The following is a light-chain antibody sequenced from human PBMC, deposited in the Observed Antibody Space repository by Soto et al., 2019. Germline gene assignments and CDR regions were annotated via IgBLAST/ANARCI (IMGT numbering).Light chain of an antibody. CDR1: TSDVGDFNY. J-gene: IGLJ2*01. CDR2: DVT. V-gene: IGLV2-14*03. Sequence: QSALPQPASVSGSPGRSVTISFTGTTSDVGDFNYVSWYQHLPGRAPQLLISDVTTRPSGISYRFAASKSGRTASLTIAGLQAEDEAEYDGSSYSSSTTHVVCGGGTQLTVL. CDR3: SSYSSSTTHVV.